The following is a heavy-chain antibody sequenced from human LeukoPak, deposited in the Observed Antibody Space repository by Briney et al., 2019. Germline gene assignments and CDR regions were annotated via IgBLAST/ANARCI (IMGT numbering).Heavy chain of an antibody. CDR3: ATGTGTTVTQFDY. Sequence: ASVKVSCKASGGTFSSYAISWVRQAPGKGLEWVSAISGSGGSTYYADSVKGRFTISRDNSKNTLYLQMNSLRAEDTAVYYCATGTGTTVTQFDYWGQGTLVTVSS. J-gene: IGHJ4*02. CDR1: GGTFSSYA. D-gene: IGHD1-7*01. V-gene: IGHV3-23*01. CDR2: ISGSGGST.